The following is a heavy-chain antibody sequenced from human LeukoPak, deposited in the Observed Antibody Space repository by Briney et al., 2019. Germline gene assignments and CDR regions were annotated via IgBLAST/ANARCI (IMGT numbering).Heavy chain of an antibody. Sequence: GGSLRLSCAASGFTFSSYAMHWVRQAPGKGLEWVAVISYDGSNKYYADSVKGRFTISRDNSENTLYLQMNSLRAEDTAVYYCARGNGYDYVWGSYRTSGFDYWGQGTLVTVSS. J-gene: IGHJ4*02. D-gene: IGHD3-16*02. V-gene: IGHV3-30*04. CDR2: ISYDGSNK. CDR1: GFTFSSYA. CDR3: ARGNGYDYVWGSYRTSGFDY.